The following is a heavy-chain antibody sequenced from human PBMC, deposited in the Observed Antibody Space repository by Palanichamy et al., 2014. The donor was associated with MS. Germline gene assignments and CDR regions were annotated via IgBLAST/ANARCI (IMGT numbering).Heavy chain of an antibody. D-gene: IGHD2-21*02. CDR1: WVLQWLL. V-gene: IGHV4-34*01. CDR2: INHSGST. Sequence: QVQLQQWGGRTVEAFGDPVPHLRCLWWVLQWLLLELDPPAPRKGLEWIGEINHSGSTNYNPSLKSRVTISVDTSKNQFSLKLSSVTAADTAVYYCARGKHYKGIVVVTARVSTSGFDYWGQGTLVTVSS. CDR3: ARGKHYKGIVVVTARVSTSGFDY. J-gene: IGHJ4*02.